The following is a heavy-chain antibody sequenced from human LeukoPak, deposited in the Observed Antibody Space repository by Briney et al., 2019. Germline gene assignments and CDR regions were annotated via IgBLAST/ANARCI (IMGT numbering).Heavy chain of an antibody. D-gene: IGHD1-26*01. J-gene: IGHJ4*02. V-gene: IGHV3-23*01. Sequence: GGSLRLSCAASGFTFSSYSMSWVRQAPGKGLEWVSGISGSGGSTYYADSVKGRFTISRDNSKNTLYLQMNSLTDEDTAVYYCAKKWGVGTTTLDYFDYWGQGTLVTVSS. CDR3: AKKWGVGTTTLDYFDY. CDR1: GFTFSSYS. CDR2: ISGSGGST.